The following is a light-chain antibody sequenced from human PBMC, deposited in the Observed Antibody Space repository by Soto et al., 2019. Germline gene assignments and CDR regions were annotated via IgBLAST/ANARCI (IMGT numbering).Light chain of an antibody. CDR3: QQRYGSPT. Sequence: LCAAEGKSVDIGVRASQSISGSLNWYQQKPGKAPKLLIYGASTLQSGVPSRFCGSGSGTDYTLPFSNLQPDDFATYDGQQRYGSPTIRQGTRLEIK. CDR1: QSISGS. V-gene: IGKV1-39*01. CDR2: GAS. J-gene: IGKJ5*01.